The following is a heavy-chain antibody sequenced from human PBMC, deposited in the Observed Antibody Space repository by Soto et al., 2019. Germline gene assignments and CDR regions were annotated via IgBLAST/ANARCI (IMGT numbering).Heavy chain of an antibody. CDR2: ISGSGGST. Sequence: GGSLRLSCAASGFTFSSYAMSWVRQAPGKGLEWVSAISGSGGSTYYADSVKGRFTISRDNSKNTLYLQMNSLRAEDTAVYYCAKVNCGGECALHYYFDYWGQGTLVTVSS. D-gene: IGHD2-21*01. V-gene: IGHV3-23*01. CDR1: GFTFSSYA. CDR3: AKVNCGGECALHYYFDY. J-gene: IGHJ4*02.